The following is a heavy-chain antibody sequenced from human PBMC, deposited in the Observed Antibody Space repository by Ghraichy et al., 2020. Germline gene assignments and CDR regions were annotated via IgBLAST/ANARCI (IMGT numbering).Heavy chain of an antibody. Sequence: ASVKVSCKASGYTFTSYDINWVRQATGQGLEWMGWMNPNSGNTGYAQKFQGRVTMTRNTSISTAYMELSSLRSEDTAVYYCASRPRRVVVAATYYYYGMDVWGQGTTVTVSS. J-gene: IGHJ6*02. D-gene: IGHD2-15*01. CDR3: ASRPRRVVVAATYYYYGMDV. CDR2: MNPNSGNT. CDR1: GYTFTSYD. V-gene: IGHV1-8*01.